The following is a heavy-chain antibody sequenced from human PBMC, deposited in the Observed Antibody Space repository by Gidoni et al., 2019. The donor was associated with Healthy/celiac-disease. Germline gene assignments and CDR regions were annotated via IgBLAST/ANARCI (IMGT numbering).Heavy chain of an antibody. Sequence: QVQLVQSGAEVKKPGASVKVSCKASGYTFTSYYMHWVRQGPGQGLEWMGIINPSGGSTSYAQKFQGRVTMTRDTSTSTVYMELSSLRSEDTAVYYCAREGQFHMQLSDNWFDPWGQGTLVTVSS. CDR3: AREGQFHMQLSDNWFDP. V-gene: IGHV1-46*03. CDR2: INPSGGST. D-gene: IGHD6-13*01. CDR1: GYTFTSYY. J-gene: IGHJ5*02.